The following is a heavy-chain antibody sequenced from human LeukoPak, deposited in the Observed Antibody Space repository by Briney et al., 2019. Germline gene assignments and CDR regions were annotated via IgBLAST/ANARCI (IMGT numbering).Heavy chain of an antibody. J-gene: IGHJ4*02. V-gene: IGHV3-23*01. D-gene: IGHD2-2*01. CDR2: ISGSDDTT. Sequence: PGGSLRLSCAASGFTFSSYAMSWVRQAPGKGLEWVSGISGSDDTTYYADSVKGRFTISRDNSKNTLYLRMNSLRAEDTAIYYCARAIQSHLLKGYFDYWGQGALVTVSS. CDR1: GFTFSSYA. CDR3: ARAIQSHLLKGYFDY.